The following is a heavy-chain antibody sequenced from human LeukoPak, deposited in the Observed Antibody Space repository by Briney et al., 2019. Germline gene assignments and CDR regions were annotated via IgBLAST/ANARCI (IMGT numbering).Heavy chain of an antibody. J-gene: IGHJ4*02. V-gene: IGHV3-23*01. D-gene: IGHD3-10*01. Sequence: PSGGSLRLSCAASGFTFSSFAMSWVRQAPGKGLEWVSAISGSGGSTYYADSVKVRFTISRDNSKNTLYLQMNSLRAEDTAVYYCANGGFGELPFDYWGQGTLVTVSS. CDR1: GFTFSSFA. CDR2: ISGSGGST. CDR3: ANGGFGELPFDY.